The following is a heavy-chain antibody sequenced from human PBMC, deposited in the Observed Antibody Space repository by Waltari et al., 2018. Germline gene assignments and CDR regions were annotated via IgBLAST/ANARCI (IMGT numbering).Heavy chain of an antibody. CDR3: ARVSYSSSLFDY. CDR1: GFTFSSYS. J-gene: IGHJ4*02. D-gene: IGHD6-6*01. V-gene: IGHV3-21*01. CDR2: ISSSSSYI. Sequence: EVQLVESGGGLVKPGGSLRLSCAASGFTFSSYSMNWVRQAPGKGLEVVSSISSSSSYIYADSVKGRFTISRDNAKNSLYLQMNSLRAEDTAVYYCARVSYSSSLFDYWGQGTLVTVSS.